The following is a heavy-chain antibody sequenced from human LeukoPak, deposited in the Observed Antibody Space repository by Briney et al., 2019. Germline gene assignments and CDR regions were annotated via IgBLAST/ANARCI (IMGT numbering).Heavy chain of an antibody. CDR1: GGSISSSNW. V-gene: IGHV4-4*02. CDR2: IYHSGST. Sequence: SETLSLPCAVSGGSISSSNWWSWVRQPPGKGLEWIGEIYHSGSTNYNPSLKSRVTISVDKSKNQFSLKLGSVTAADTAVYYCARDYCSSTSCPERSAFDIWGQGTMVTVSS. CDR3: ARDYCSSTSCPERSAFDI. J-gene: IGHJ3*02. D-gene: IGHD2-2*01.